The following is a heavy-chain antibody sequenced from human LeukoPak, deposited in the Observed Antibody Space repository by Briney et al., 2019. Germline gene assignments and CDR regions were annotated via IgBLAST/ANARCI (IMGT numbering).Heavy chain of an antibody. Sequence: PGGSLRLSCTASGFTFGDYAMSWVRQAPGKGLEWVGFIRSKAYGGTTEYAASVKGRFTISRDDSKSIAYLQMNSLKTEDTAVYYCAKGWDLQGLMDYWGQGTLVTVSS. CDR2: IRSKAYGGTT. CDR3: AKGWDLQGLMDY. CDR1: GFTFGDYA. V-gene: IGHV3-49*04. D-gene: IGHD1-26*01. J-gene: IGHJ4*02.